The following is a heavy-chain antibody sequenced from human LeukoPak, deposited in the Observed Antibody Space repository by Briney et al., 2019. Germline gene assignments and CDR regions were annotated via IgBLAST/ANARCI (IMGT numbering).Heavy chain of an antibody. CDR2: ISTSSSTI. D-gene: IGHD5-24*01. J-gene: IGHJ4*02. Sequence: PGGSLRLSCAASGFTFSNYEMNWVRQAPGKGLEWVSYISTSSSTIYYADSVKGRFTISRDNAKNSLYLQMNSLRAEDTAVYYCARQMATVTLAFDYWGQGTLVTDSS. CDR3: ARQMATVTLAFDY. V-gene: IGHV3-48*03. CDR1: GFTFSNYE.